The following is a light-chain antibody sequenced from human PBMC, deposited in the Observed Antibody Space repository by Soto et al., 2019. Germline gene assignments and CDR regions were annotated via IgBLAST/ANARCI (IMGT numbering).Light chain of an antibody. V-gene: IGLV3-1*01. Sequence: SYELTQPPSVSVSPGQTASITCSGDKLGDKYACWYQQKPGQSPVLVIYQDNKRPSGIPERFSGSNSGSTATLTISGTQAMDEADYYCQAWDSSTYVFGTGTKLTVL. J-gene: IGLJ1*01. CDR3: QAWDSSTYV. CDR2: QDN. CDR1: KLGDKY.